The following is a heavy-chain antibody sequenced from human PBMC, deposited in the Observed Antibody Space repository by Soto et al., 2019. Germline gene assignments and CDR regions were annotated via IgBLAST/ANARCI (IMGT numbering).Heavy chain of an antibody. CDR2: INHSGST. CDR3: AKALSAYRWYVSH. Sequence: LVTLRLTCAVDGGSCGGFDWSWIRQPPGKGLEWIGEINHSGSTNYNPSLKSRVTISVDTSKNQFSLKLSSVIAADTAVYYSAKALSAYRWYVSHRGQGTLDTV. D-gene: IGHD5-12*01. V-gene: IGHV4-34*01. CDR1: GGSCGGFD. J-gene: IGHJ1*01.